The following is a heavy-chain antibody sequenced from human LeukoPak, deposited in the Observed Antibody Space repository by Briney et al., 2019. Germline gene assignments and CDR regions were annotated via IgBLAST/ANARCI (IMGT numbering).Heavy chain of an antibody. CDR3: ARGYSSGRYPYDY. CDR2: INPNSGGT. D-gene: IGHD6-19*01. Sequence: ASVKVSCKASGYTFTGYYMHWVRQAPGQGLEWMGWINPNSGGTNYGQKFQGRVTMTRDTSISTAYMELSRLRSDDTAVYYCARGYSSGRYPYDYWGQGTLVTVSS. CDR1: GYTFTGYY. V-gene: IGHV1-2*02. J-gene: IGHJ4*02.